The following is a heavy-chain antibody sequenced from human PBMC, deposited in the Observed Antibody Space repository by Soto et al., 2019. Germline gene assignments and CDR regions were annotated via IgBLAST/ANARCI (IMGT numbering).Heavy chain of an antibody. CDR3: ARLQGYCIRSSCTGYYAMDV. Sequence: SETLSLTCTFSSGSISSSDYAWGWIRQPPGKGLEWIGSIYYSGKTYYNPSLNSRITVSVDTSKNQFSLNLSSVTAADTAVYYCARLQGYCIRSSCTGYYAMDVWGQGTTVTVSS. V-gene: IGHV4-39*01. CDR1: SGSISSSDYA. CDR2: IYYSGKT. D-gene: IGHD2-2*01. J-gene: IGHJ6*02.